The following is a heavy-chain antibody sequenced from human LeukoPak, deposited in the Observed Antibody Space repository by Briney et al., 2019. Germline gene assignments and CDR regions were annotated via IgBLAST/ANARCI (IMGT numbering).Heavy chain of an antibody. CDR2: IRSTTDT. CDR1: GYSFTNYW. D-gene: IGHD2/OR15-2a*01. J-gene: IGHJ6*02. Sequence: GESLKISCKGSGYSFTNYWIGWVRQMPGKGLEWVGRIRSTTDTAYAASVKGRFTISRDDSKNTAYLQMNSLKTEDTAVYYCTRLRHSNTDYYYYYGMDVWGQGTTVTVSS. V-gene: IGHV3-73*01. CDR3: TRLRHSNTDYYYYYGMDV.